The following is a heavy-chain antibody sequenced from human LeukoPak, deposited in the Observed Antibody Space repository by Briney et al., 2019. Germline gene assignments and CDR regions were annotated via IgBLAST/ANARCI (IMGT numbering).Heavy chain of an antibody. J-gene: IGHJ4*02. CDR2: ISYDGSNK. CDR1: GFTFSSYA. CDR3: ARDPGGYSYGGEKPDY. V-gene: IGHV3-30-3*01. Sequence: PGGSLRLSCAASGFTFSSYALHWVRQAPGKGLEWVAVISYDGSNKYYADSAKGRFTISRDNSKNTLYLQMNSLRAEDTAVYYCARDPGGYSYGGEKPDYWGQGTLVTVSS. D-gene: IGHD5-18*01.